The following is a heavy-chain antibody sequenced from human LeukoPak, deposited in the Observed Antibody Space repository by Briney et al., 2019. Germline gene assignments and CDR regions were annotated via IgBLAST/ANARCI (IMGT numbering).Heavy chain of an antibody. Sequence: SETLSLTCTVSGGSVCSYYWSWMRQPAGKGLEWLGRINTSGNTKYNPSLKSRVTMSLDMSKNQVSLRLSSVTAADTAVYYCARATGSPTHWFDPWGQGTLVTVSS. V-gene: IGHV4-4*07. D-gene: IGHD1-14*01. CDR1: GGSVCSYY. CDR3: ARATGSPTHWFDP. CDR2: INTSGNT. J-gene: IGHJ5*02.